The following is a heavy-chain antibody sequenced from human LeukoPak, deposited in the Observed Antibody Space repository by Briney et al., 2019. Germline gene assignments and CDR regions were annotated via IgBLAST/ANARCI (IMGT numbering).Heavy chain of an antibody. CDR3: ATEKDLLLDS. V-gene: IGHV1-24*01. CDR1: GYSLSELS. J-gene: IGHJ5*01. Sequence: ASVKVSCKVSGYSLSELSTHWVRQAPGQGLEWMGGFDPGDDETIYAQKFQGRVTMTEDSSTDTAYLELSSLRSEDTAVYFCATEKDLLLDSWGQGTPVTVSS. D-gene: IGHD1-26*01. CDR2: FDPGDDET.